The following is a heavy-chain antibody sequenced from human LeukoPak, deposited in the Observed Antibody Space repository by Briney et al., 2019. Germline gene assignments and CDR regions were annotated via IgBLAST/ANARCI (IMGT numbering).Heavy chain of an antibody. CDR3: ARDLVTVTKGFDI. CDR2: ISYTGTT. CDR1: GDSFSSHY. D-gene: IGHD4-17*01. V-gene: IGHV4-59*11. Sequence: KTSETLSLTCAVSGDSFSSHYWTWIRQPPGRGLEWIGYISYTGTTNYNPSLKSRVTISIDTSKNQFSLKLSSVTTADTAVYYCARDLVTVTKGFDIWGLGTMVSISS. J-gene: IGHJ3*02.